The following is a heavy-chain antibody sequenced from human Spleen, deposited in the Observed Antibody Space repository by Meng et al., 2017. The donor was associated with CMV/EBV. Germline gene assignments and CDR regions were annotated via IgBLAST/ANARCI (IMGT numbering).Heavy chain of an antibody. CDR3: ARAPPSAPFDY. V-gene: IGHV4-31*03. Sequence: CTVSGGAVTSGGYYWSWIRQHPGKGLEWIGYVYSSVNTYYSPSFKSRVTMSVDTSKNQFSLTLTSVTAADTAVYFCARAPPSAPFDYWGQGALVTVSS. J-gene: IGHJ4*02. CDR2: VYSSVNT. CDR1: GGAVTSGGYY.